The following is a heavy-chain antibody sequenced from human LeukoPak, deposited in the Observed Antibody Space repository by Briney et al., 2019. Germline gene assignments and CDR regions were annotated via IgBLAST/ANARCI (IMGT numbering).Heavy chain of an antibody. V-gene: IGHV3-48*03. CDR1: GFTFSSYE. CDR3: AELGITMIGGV. D-gene: IGHD3-10*02. Sequence: GGSLRLSCAASGFTFSSYEMNWVRQPPGKWLEWGSYISSSGSTIYYADSVKGRFTISRDNAKNSLYLQMNSLRAEDTAVYYCAELGITMIGGVWGKGTTVTISS. J-gene: IGHJ6*04. CDR2: ISSSGSTI.